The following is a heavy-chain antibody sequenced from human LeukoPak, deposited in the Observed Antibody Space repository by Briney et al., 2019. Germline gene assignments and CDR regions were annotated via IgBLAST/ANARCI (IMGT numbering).Heavy chain of an antibody. V-gene: IGHV4-4*07. CDR3: ARNSGDY. J-gene: IGHJ4*02. CDR2: IYSSGNT. D-gene: IGHD4-23*01. Sequence: QPAGKGLEWIGRIYSSGNTNSNPSLKGRVTMSLDASKKQFSLELRSVTAADTAVHYCARNSGDYWGQGTLVTVSS.